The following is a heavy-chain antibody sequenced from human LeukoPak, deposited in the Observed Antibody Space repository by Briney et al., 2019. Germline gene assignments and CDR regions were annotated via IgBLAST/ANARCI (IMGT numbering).Heavy chain of an antibody. D-gene: IGHD3-16*02. V-gene: IGHV4-34*01. J-gene: IGHJ4*02. CDR2: INHSGGT. CDR3: ARIKYDYVWGSYRSPPSYFDY. CDR1: GGSFSGYY. Sequence: SETLSLTCAVYGGSFSGYYWSWIRQPPGKGLEWIGEINHSGGTNYNPSLKSRVTISVDTSKNQFSLKLSSVTAADTAVYYCARIKYDYVWGSYRSPPSYFDYWGQGTLVTVSS.